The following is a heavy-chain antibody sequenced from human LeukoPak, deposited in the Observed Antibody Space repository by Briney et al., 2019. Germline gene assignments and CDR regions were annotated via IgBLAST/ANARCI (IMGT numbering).Heavy chain of an antibody. CDR3: ARSSAWGNEVDDAFDF. Sequence: GASVKVSCKASGYTFTSYIMNWVRQAPGQGLEWMGWINTNTGNPTYAQGFTGRFVFSLDTSVSTAYLQISSLKAEDTAVYYCARSSAWGNEVDDAFDFWGQGTVVTVSS. J-gene: IGHJ3*01. CDR1: GYTFTSYI. D-gene: IGHD3-16*01. V-gene: IGHV7-4-1*02. CDR2: INTNTGNP.